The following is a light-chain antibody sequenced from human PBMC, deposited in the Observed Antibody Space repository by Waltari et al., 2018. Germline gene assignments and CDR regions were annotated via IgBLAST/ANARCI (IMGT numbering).Light chain of an antibody. Sequence: DVVMTQSPLSLPVTLGQPASISCRSSQSLVHSDGNTYLYWFQHRPGQSPRRLIYKAYNRDGGIPDRFSGSGSGADFKLKISRVEAEDVGVYYCMQGTHWPYTFGQGTKLET. CDR3: MQGTHWPYT. V-gene: IGKV2-30*02. CDR2: KAY. J-gene: IGKJ2*01. CDR1: QSLVHSDGNTY.